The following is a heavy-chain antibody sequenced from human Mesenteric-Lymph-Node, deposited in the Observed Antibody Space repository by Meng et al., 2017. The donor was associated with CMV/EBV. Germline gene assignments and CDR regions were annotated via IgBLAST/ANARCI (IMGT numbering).Heavy chain of an antibody. CDR1: GFTFTDYA. CDR2: IRFDGNIK. Sequence: GGSLRLSCVASGFTFTDYAMHWVRQTPGKGLEWVAIIRFDGNIKYYPDSVKGRFTISRDNSRNTLYLQMDSLRSEDTAVYYCAKDRGDAFDIWGQGTMVTVSS. D-gene: IGHD3-10*01. CDR3: AKDRGDAFDI. J-gene: IGHJ3*02. V-gene: IGHV3-30*02.